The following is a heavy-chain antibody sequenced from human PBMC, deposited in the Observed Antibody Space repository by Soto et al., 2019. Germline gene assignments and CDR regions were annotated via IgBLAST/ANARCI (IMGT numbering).Heavy chain of an antibody. J-gene: IGHJ6*02. CDR1: GFTFSSYS. CDR2: ISSTSSTI. Sequence: GGSLRLSCVASGFTFSSYSMNWVRQAPGKGLEWVSYISSTSSTIYYADSVKGRFTISRDNAKNSLYLQMNSLRAEDTAVYYCARVQADIVVGTTLYYYYGMDVWGQGTTVTVSS. D-gene: IGHD2-15*01. CDR3: ARVQADIVVGTTLYYYYGMDV. V-gene: IGHV3-48*01.